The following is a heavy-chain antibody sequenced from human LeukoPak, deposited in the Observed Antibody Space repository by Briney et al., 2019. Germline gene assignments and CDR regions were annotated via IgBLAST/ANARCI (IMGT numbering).Heavy chain of an antibody. CDR2: IYSSGSA. D-gene: IGHD6-19*01. V-gene: IGHV4-4*07. J-gene: IGHJ5*02. CDR1: GGSTINHY. CDR3: ARDVRYASGWATPES. Sequence: SSETLSLTCTVSGGSTINHYWSWIRQPAGKGLEWIGRIYSSGSANYSPSLKSRVSMSIDTSNNHFSLNLTSVTAADTALYFCARDVRYASGWATPESWGQGTLVTVSS.